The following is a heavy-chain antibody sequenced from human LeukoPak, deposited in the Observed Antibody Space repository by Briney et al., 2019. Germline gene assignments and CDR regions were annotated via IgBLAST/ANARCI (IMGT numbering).Heavy chain of an antibody. Sequence: GGSLRLSCAASGFTFSSYGMHWVRQAPGKGLEWVAVIWYDGSNKYYADSVKGRFTISRDNSKNTLYLQMDSLRAEDTAVYYCARDAAAAGPGDYWGQGALVTVSS. CDR3: ARDAAAAGPGDY. J-gene: IGHJ4*02. CDR2: IWYDGSNK. CDR1: GFTFSSYG. V-gene: IGHV3-33*01. D-gene: IGHD6-13*01.